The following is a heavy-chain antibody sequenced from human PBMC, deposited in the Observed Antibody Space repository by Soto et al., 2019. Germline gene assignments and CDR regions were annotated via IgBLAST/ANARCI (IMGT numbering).Heavy chain of an antibody. CDR2: IYYSGST. V-gene: IGHV4-30-4*01. J-gene: IGHJ4*02. CDR3: ARECATHVQTGVYFFDY. CDR1: GGSISSGDYY. Sequence: QVQLQESGPGLVKPSQTLSLTCTVSGGSISSGDYYWSWIRQPPGKGLEWIGYIYYSGSTYYNPSRKSRVTISVDTSKIQFSLKLSSVTAAYTAVYYCARECATHVQTGVYFFDYWGQGTLVTVSS. D-gene: IGHD1-1*01.